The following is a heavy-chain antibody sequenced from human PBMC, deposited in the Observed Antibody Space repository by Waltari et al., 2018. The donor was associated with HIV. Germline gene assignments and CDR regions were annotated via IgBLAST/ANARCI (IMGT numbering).Heavy chain of an antibody. D-gene: IGHD6-13*01. CDR1: GFTCSRDA. CDR3: ARARNWAAAGTDFDY. CDR2: ISGSGGST. V-gene: IGHV3-23*01. Sequence: EVQLLESGGGLVQPGGSLRLACAASGFTCSRDARSWVRQAPGKGLVWVSAISGSGGSTYYADPVKGRFTISRDNSKNTLYLQMNSLRAEDTAVYYFARARNWAAAGTDFDYWRQGTLVTVSS. J-gene: IGHJ4*02.